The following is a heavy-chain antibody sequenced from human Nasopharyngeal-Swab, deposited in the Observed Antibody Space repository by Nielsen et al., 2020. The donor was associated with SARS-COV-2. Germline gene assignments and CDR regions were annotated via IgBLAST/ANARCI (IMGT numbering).Heavy chain of an antibody. V-gene: IGHV3-23*01. CDR1: GFTFSSYA. Sequence: GESLKISCAASGFTFSSYAMSWVRQAPGKGLEWVSAISGSGGSTYYADSVKGRFTISRDNSKNTLYLQMNSLRAEDTAVYYCAKDRSGSGLDYWGQGTLVTVSS. J-gene: IGHJ4*02. CDR3: AKDRSGSGLDY. D-gene: IGHD6-19*01. CDR2: ISGSGGST.